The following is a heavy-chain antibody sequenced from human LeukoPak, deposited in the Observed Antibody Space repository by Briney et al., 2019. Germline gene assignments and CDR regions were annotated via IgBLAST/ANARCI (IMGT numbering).Heavy chain of an antibody. CDR3: ARLGDSSGYYAFGY. V-gene: IGHV4-4*02. CDR1: GGSISSSNW. D-gene: IGHD3-22*01. CDR2: IYHSGST. Sequence: PSETLSLTCAVSGGSISSSNWWTWVRQPPGKGLEWIGEIYHSGSTNYNPSLKSRVTISVDKSKNQFSLRLSSVTAADTAVYYCARLGDSSGYYAFGYWGQGTLVTVSS. J-gene: IGHJ4*02.